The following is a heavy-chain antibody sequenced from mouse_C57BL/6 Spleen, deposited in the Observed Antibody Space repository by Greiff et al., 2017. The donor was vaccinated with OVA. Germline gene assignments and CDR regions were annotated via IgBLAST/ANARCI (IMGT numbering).Heavy chain of an antibody. D-gene: IGHD1-2*01. CDR3: ARWGTTADYFDY. CDR1: GYTFTSYW. Sequence: QVQLQQPGAELVKPGATVKMSCKASGYTFTSYWITWVKQRPGQGLEWIGDIYPGSGSTNYNEKFKSKATLTVDTSSSTAYMQLSSLTSEDSAVYYCARWGTTADYFDYWGQGTTLTVSS. J-gene: IGHJ2*01. CDR2: IYPGSGST. V-gene: IGHV1-55*01.